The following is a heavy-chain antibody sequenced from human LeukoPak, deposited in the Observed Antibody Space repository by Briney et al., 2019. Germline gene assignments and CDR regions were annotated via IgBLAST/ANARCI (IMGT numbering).Heavy chain of an antibody. CDR1: GGTFSSYA. CDR2: IIPIFGTA. Sequence: ASVKVSCKASGGTFSSYAISWLRQAPGQGLEWMGRIIPIFGTANYAQKFQGRVTITTDESTSTAYMELSSLRSEDTAVYYCAESSGYYYPFDYWGQGTLVTVSS. V-gene: IGHV1-69*05. D-gene: IGHD3-22*01. J-gene: IGHJ4*02. CDR3: AESSGYYYPFDY.